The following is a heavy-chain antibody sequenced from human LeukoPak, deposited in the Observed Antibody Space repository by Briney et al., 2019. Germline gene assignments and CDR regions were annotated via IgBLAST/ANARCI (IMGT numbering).Heavy chain of an antibody. CDR2: INPNSGGT. CDR1: GYTFTGYF. CDR3: ARVARVRGVIITPYYFDY. J-gene: IGHJ4*02. Sequence: VASVKVSCKASGYTFTGYFMHWVRQAPGQGLEWMGWINPNSGGTNYAQKFQGRVTMTRDTSISTAHMELSRLRSDDTAVYYCARVARVRGVIITPYYFDYWGQGTLVTVSS. V-gene: IGHV1-2*02. D-gene: IGHD3-10*01.